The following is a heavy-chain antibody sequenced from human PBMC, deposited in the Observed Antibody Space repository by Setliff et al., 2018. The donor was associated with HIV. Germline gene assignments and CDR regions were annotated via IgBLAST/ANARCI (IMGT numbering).Heavy chain of an antibody. CDR3: ARAGSMVRGVIISAIEI. J-gene: IGHJ3*02. D-gene: IGHD3-10*01. CDR2: IYTSGTT. V-gene: IGHV4-4*07. Sequence: PSETLSLTCSVSDGSVSGYSWSWIRQPAGKGLEWIGRIYTSGTTNYNPSLKSRVTMSVDTSKNQFSLKLSSVTAADTAVYYCARAGSMVRGVIISAIEIWGQGTMVTVSS. CDR1: DGSVSGYS.